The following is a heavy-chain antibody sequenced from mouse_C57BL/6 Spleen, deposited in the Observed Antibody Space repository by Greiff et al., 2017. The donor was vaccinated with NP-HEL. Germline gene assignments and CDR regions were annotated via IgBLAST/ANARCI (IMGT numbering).Heavy chain of an antibody. D-gene: IGHD2-2*01. J-gene: IGHJ4*01. Sequence: VQLQQSGAELVRPGASVTLSCKASGYTFTDYEMHWVKQTPVHGLEWIGAIDPEPGGTAYNQKFKGKAILTADKSSSTAYMELRSLTSEDSAVYYCTRKVNHYYAMYYWGPGTSVTVSS. CDR1: GYTFTDYE. CDR2: IDPEPGGT. V-gene: IGHV1-15*01. CDR3: TRKVNHYYAMYY.